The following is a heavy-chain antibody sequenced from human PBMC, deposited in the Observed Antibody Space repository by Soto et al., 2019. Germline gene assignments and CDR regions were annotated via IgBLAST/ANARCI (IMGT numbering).Heavy chain of an antibody. Sequence: QVQLVQSGAEEKKPGASVKVSCKASGYTFTSYAMHWVRQAPGQRLEWMGWINAGNGNTKYSQKFQGRVTITRDTSASTAYMELSSLRSEDTAVYSCARSIVVVTALDYWGKGTLVTVSS. D-gene: IGHD2-21*02. V-gene: IGHV1-3*05. J-gene: IGHJ4*02. CDR1: GYTFTSYA. CDR2: INAGNGNT. CDR3: ARSIVVVTALDY.